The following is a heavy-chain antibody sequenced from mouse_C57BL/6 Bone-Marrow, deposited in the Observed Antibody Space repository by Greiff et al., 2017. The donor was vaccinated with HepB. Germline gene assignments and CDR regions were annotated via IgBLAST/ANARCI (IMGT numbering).Heavy chain of an antibody. D-gene: IGHD2-4*01. J-gene: IGHJ3*01. Sequence: VKLVESGAELVRPGTSVKMSCKASGYTFTNYWIGWAKQRPGHGLEWIGDIYPGGGYTNYNEKFKGKATLTADKSSSTAYMQFSSLTSEDSAIYYCARGGRDYGRFAYWGQGTLVTVSA. V-gene: IGHV1-63*01. CDR3: ARGGRDYGRFAY. CDR1: GYTFTNYW. CDR2: IYPGGGYT.